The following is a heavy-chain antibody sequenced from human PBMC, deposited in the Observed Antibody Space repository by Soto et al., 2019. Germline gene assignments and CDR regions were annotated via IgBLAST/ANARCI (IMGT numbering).Heavy chain of an antibody. CDR3: SWSIAAAGHFFAF. CDR1: GFSLSTSGMC. J-gene: IGHJ4*02. D-gene: IGHD6-13*01. Sequence: GPTLVNHTQTLTLTCTFSGFSLSTSGMCVSWIRQPPGKALEWLALIDWDDDKYYSTSLKTRLTISKDTSKNQVVLTMTNMDPVDTATYFCSWSIAAAGHFFAFSGQGSLVTGSA. CDR2: IDWDDDK. V-gene: IGHV2-70*01.